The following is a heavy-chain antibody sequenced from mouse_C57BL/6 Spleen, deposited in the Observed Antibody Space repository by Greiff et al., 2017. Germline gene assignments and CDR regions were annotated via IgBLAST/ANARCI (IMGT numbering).Heavy chain of an antibody. Sequence: EVQLMESGGGLVQPKGSLKLSCAASGFSFNTYAMHWVRQAPGKGLEWVARIRSKSNNYATYYADSVKDRFTISRDDSESMLYLQMNNLKTEDTARYYCVRHEEWAWYFEVWGTGTTVTASS. D-gene: IGHD1-3*01. CDR3: VRHEEWAWYFEV. J-gene: IGHJ1*03. V-gene: IGHV10-1*01. CDR2: IRSKSNNYAT. CDR1: GFSFNTYA.